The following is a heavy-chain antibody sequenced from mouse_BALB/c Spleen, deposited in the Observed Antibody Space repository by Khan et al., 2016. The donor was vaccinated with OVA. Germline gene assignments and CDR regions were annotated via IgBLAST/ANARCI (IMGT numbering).Heavy chain of an antibody. CDR1: GYTFTNYG. J-gene: IGHJ1*01. CDR2: INTYTGEP. Sequence: QIQLVQSGPELKKPGETVKISCKASGYTFTNYGMNWVKQAPGKGLKWMGWINTYTGEPTYADDFKGRFAFSLETSANTAYLQIRHLKNEESATYFCARCASSWFCDDWGAGTTVTVSS. CDR3: ARCASSWFCDD. V-gene: IGHV9-3-1*01.